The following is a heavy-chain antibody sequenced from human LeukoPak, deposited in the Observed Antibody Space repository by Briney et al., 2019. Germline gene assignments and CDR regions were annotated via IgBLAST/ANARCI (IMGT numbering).Heavy chain of an antibody. CDR3: ASPGYSYGTFDY. V-gene: IGHV3-23*01. CDR1: GFTFSSYA. CDR2: IGGSGGST. Sequence: GGSLRLSCAASGFTFSSYAMSRVRQAPGKGLEWVSAIGGSGGSTYYADSVKGRFTISRDNSKNTLYLQMNSLRAEDTAVYYCASPGYSYGTFDYWGQGTLVTVSS. J-gene: IGHJ4*02. D-gene: IGHD5-18*01.